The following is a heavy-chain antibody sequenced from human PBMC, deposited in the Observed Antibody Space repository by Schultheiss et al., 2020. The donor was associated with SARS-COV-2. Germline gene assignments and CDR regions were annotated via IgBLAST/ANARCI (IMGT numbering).Heavy chain of an antibody. Sequence: GGSLRLSCAASGFTFSSFSMNWVRQAPGKGLEWVSVIYSGGRTYYADSVKGRFTISRDNSKNTLYLQVNSLRVEDTAVYYCARSPIEYNYAYAYWGQGTLVTVSS. D-gene: IGHD3-16*01. V-gene: IGHV3-66*01. CDR3: ARSPIEYNYAYAY. J-gene: IGHJ4*02. CDR2: IYSGGRT. CDR1: GFTFSSFS.